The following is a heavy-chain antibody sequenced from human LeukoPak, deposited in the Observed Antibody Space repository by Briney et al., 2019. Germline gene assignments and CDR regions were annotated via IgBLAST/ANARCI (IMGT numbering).Heavy chain of an antibody. D-gene: IGHD3-22*01. Sequence: SVKVSCKASGGTFSSYAISWVRQAPGQGLEWMGRIIPIFGTANYAQKFQGRVTITTDESTSTAYMELSSLRSGDTAVYYCARSWYYYDSSGYLFDYWGQGTLVTVSS. CDR3: ARSWYYYDSSGYLFDY. CDR2: IIPIFGTA. CDR1: GGTFSSYA. V-gene: IGHV1-69*05. J-gene: IGHJ4*02.